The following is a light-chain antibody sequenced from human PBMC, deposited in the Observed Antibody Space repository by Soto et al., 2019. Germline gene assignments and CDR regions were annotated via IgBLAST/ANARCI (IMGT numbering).Light chain of an antibody. V-gene: IGKV3-11*01. CDR3: QQRGNWPVLT. CDR1: QSVSSY. J-gene: IGKJ4*01. CDR2: DAS. Sequence: EIVLTQSPATLSLSPGERATLSCRSSQSVSSYLAWYQQKPGQAPRLLIYDASNRATGIPARFSGSGSGTDFTLTISSLEPEDYAVSYCQQRGNWPVLTFGGGTKVEIK.